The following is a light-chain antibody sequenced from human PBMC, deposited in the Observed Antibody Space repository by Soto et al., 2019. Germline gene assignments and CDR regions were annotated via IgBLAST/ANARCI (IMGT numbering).Light chain of an antibody. V-gene: IGKV3-20*01. CDR2: GAS. Sequence: PEERATLCCRASQSVSSSYLAWYQQKPGQAPRLLIYGASSRATGIPDRFSGSGSGTDFTLTISCLKSEDFAIYYCQQYYSFPRTFGGGTKVAIK. CDR1: QSVSSSY. CDR3: QQYYSFPRT. J-gene: IGKJ4*01.